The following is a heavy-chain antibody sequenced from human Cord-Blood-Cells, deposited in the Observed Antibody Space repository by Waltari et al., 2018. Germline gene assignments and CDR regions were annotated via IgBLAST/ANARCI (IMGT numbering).Heavy chain of an antibody. Sequence: QVQLVQSGAEVKKPGASVKVSCKASGYTFTGYYMHWVRQAPGQGLEWMGWINPNSGGTNDAQKFQGRVTMTRDTSISTAYMELSRLRSDDTAVYYCARGHFKGPWGYWGQGTLVTVSS. CDR3: ARGHFKGPWGY. J-gene: IGHJ4*02. D-gene: IGHD3-16*01. CDR2: INPNSGGT. V-gene: IGHV1-2*02. CDR1: GYTFTGYY.